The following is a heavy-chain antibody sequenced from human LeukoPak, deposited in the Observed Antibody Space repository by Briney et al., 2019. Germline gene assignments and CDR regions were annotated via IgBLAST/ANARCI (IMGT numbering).Heavy chain of an antibody. CDR1: GGSISGYY. CDR3: ARGDSPNQDGDYYGLDV. D-gene: IGHD1-14*01. CDR2: IYSSGST. Sequence: SETLSLTCTVSGGSISGYYWSWIRQSAGKGLEWIGRIYSSGSTNYNPSLKSRATMSVDTSKNHFSLNLSSVTAADTAVYYCARGDSPNQDGDYYGLDVWGQGTTVTVSS. V-gene: IGHV4-4*07. J-gene: IGHJ6*02.